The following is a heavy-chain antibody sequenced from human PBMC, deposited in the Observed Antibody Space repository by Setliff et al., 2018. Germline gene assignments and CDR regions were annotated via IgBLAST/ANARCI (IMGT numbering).Heavy chain of an antibody. CDR3: AREGSYYDFWSGYLNY. Sequence: ASVKVSCKSSGFTFTDYGITWVRQVPGQGLEWMGWINNYNFNTQYAQKFQGRVTVTTDTSTTTAYMELRSLRSDDTAVYYCAREGSYYDFWSGYLNYWGQGTLVTVSS. V-gene: IGHV1-18*01. D-gene: IGHD3-3*01. J-gene: IGHJ4*02. CDR2: INNYNFNT. CDR1: GFTFTDYG.